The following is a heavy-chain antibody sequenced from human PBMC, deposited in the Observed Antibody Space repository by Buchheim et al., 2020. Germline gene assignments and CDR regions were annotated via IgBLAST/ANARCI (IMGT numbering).Heavy chain of an antibody. Sequence: QGQLVESGGGLVKPGGSLRLSCAASGFTFSNIFMGWVRQAPGKGLELFSYIDDGTTIIYYGDSVKGRFTISVDNAKNSVYLQMDSLRAEDTATYYCVRIGDSSIDYWGQGTL. CDR1: GFTFSNIF. D-gene: IGHD2-21*02. V-gene: IGHV3-11*01. J-gene: IGHJ4*02. CDR2: IDDGTTII. CDR3: VRIGDSSIDY.